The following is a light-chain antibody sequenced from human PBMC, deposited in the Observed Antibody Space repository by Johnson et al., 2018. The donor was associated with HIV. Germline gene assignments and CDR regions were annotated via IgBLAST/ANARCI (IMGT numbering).Light chain of an antibody. CDR2: ENN. CDR1: SSIIRNNY. J-gene: IGLJ1*01. V-gene: IGLV1-51*02. Sequence: QSVLTQPPSVSAAPGQKVTISCSGSSSIIRNNYVSWYQQLPGAAPKLLIYENNKRPSGIPDRFSGSKSGTSATLGITGLQTGDEADYYCGTWDSSLSAVFGTGTKVTVL. CDR3: GTWDSSLSAV.